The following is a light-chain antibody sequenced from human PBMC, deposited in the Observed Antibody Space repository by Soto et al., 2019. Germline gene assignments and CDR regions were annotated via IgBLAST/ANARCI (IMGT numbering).Light chain of an antibody. CDR2: GTS. Sequence: EIVFTQSPGTLSLSPGERTTLSCRASQSISRYLAWYQQKPGQGPRLLIYGTSSRATGVPVRFSGSGSGTVFTLTIGSLEPEDSAVYYCQQRKNWPPITFGQGTQLEIK. J-gene: IGKJ5*01. V-gene: IGKV3-11*01. CDR1: QSISRY. CDR3: QQRKNWPPIT.